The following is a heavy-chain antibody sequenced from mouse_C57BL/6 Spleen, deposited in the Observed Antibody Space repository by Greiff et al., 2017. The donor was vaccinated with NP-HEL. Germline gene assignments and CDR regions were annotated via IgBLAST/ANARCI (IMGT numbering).Heavy chain of an antibody. CDR3: ARRITTVVENYAMDY. D-gene: IGHD1-1*01. Sequence: EVQLQQSGPALVKPGASVKISCKASGYSFTDYNMNWVKQSNGKSLEWIGVINPNYGTTSYNQKFKGKATLTVDQSSSTAYMQLNSLTSEDSAVYYCARRITTVVENYAMDYWGQGTSVTVSS. V-gene: IGHV1-39*01. J-gene: IGHJ4*01. CDR2: INPNYGTT. CDR1: GYSFTDYN.